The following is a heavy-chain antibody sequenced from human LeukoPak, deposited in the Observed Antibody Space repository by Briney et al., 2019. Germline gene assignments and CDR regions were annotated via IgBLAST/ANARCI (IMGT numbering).Heavy chain of an antibody. Sequence: GGSLRLSCAASGFTVSSNYMSWVRQAPGKGLEWVSVIYSGGSTYYADSVKGRFTISRDNAKSSLYLQMNSLRAEDTAVYYCARDSSGWYGIGNYWGQGTLVTVSS. V-gene: IGHV3-66*01. CDR1: GFTVSSNY. J-gene: IGHJ4*02. CDR3: ARDSSGWYGIGNY. CDR2: IYSGGST. D-gene: IGHD6-19*01.